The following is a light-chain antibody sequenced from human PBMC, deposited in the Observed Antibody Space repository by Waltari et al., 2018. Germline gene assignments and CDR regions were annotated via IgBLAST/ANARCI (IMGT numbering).Light chain of an antibody. CDR1: TLPKQY. CDR2: KDI. Sequence: SHELTQSPSVSVSPGQTARITCSGDTLPKQYAHLYQQKPGQAPVLIIYKDIERPSGIPERFSASTSGTIVTLTISGVRPEDEADYYCQSADSSDMVYFGGGTKLTVL. J-gene: IGLJ2*01. V-gene: IGLV3-25*03. CDR3: QSADSSDMVY.